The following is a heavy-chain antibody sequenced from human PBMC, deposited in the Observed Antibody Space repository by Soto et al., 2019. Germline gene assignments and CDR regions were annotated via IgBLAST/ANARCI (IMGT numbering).Heavy chain of an antibody. CDR2: MNPNSGNT. D-gene: IGHD3-3*01. V-gene: IGHV1-8*01. Sequence: QVQLVQSGAEVKKPGASVKVSCKASGYTFTSYDINWVRQATGQGLEWMGWMNPNSGNTGYAQKFQGRVTMSRNTSISTAYMELGSLRSEDTAVYYCASGTGFWSGYSDAFDIWGQGTMVTVSS. CDR3: ASGTGFWSGYSDAFDI. CDR1: GYTFTSYD. J-gene: IGHJ3*02.